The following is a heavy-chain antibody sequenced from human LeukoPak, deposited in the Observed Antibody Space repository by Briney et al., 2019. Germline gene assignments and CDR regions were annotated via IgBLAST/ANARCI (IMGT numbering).Heavy chain of an antibody. J-gene: IGHJ3*02. CDR2: ISAYNGNT. Sequence: ASVKVSCKASGYTFTSYGISWVRQAPGQGLEWMGWISAYNGNTNYAQKLQGRVTMTTDTSTSTAYMELRSLRSDDTAVYYCARVVPGYCSSTSCCAFDIWGQGTMVTVSS. V-gene: IGHV1-18*01. CDR1: GYTFTSYG. CDR3: ARVVPGYCSSTSCCAFDI. D-gene: IGHD2-2*01.